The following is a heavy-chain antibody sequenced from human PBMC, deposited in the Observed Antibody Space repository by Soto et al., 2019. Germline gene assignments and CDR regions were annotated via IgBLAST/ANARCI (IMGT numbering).Heavy chain of an antibody. D-gene: IGHD5-12*01. J-gene: IGHJ4*02. CDR1: GGSISDYY. CDR2: IYYSGST. V-gene: IGHV4-59*08. CDR3: ARRYLQWLPYFDY. Sequence: SETLSLTCTVSGGSISDYYWSWIRQPPGKGLEWIGYIYYSGSTNYNPSLKSRVTISVDTSKNQFSLKLSSVTAADTAVYYCARRYLQWLPYFDYWGQGTLVTVSS.